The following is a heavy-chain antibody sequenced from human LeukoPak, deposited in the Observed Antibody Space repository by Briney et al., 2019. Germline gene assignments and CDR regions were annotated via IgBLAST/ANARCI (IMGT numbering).Heavy chain of an antibody. D-gene: IGHD6-19*01. J-gene: IGHJ4*02. CDR2: IYYSGST. CDR3: ATGYSSGWYLFDY. Sequence: SETLSLTCTVSGGSISSYYWSWIRQPPGEGLEWIGYIYYSGSTNYNPSLKSRVTISVDTSKNQFSLKLSSVTAADTAVYYCATGYSSGWYLFDYWGQGTLVTVSS. CDR1: GGSISSYY. V-gene: IGHV4-59*01.